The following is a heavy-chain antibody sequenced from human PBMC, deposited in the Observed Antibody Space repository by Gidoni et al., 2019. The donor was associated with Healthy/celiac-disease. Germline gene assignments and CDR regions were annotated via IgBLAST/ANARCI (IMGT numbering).Heavy chain of an antibody. J-gene: IGHJ5*02. Sequence: EVQLVQSGAEVTKPEESLKSSCKGSVYSFTSSWIGWVRQMPGKGLEWMGIIYPGDSDTRYSTSFQGQVTISADKSISTAYLQWSSLKASDTAMYYCARDPALPTELEPRGESWFDPWGQGTLVTVSS. CDR2: IYPGDSDT. CDR3: ARDPALPTELEPRGESWFDP. V-gene: IGHV5-51*01. D-gene: IGHD1-1*01. CDR1: VYSFTSSW.